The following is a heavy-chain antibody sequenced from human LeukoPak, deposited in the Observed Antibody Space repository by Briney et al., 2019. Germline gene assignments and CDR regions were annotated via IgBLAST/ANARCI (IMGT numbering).Heavy chain of an antibody. J-gene: IGHJ6*03. D-gene: IGHD3-16*02. CDR2: ISWDGGST. Sequence: PGGSLRLSCAASGFTFDDYAMHWVRQAPGKGLEWVSLISWDGGSTYYADSVKGRFTISRDNSKNSLYLQMNSLRAEDTALYYCAKATRVIPHYYYYMDVWGKGTTVTVSS. CDR1: GFTFDDYA. CDR3: AKATRVIPHYYYYMDV. V-gene: IGHV3-43D*03.